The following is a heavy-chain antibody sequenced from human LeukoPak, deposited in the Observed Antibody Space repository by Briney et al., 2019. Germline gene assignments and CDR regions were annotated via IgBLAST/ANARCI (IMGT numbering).Heavy chain of an antibody. D-gene: IGHD2-15*01. V-gene: IGHV4-30-2*01. CDR1: GGSISSGGYS. CDR2: IYHSGST. CDR3: ARVYCSGGSCYSGVEYNWFDP. Sequence: SETLSLTCAVSGGSISSGGYSWSWTRQPPGKGLEWIGYIYHSGSTYYNPSLKSRVTISVDRSKNQFSLKLSSVTAADTAVYYCARVYCSGGSCYSGVEYNWFDPWGQGTLVTVSS. J-gene: IGHJ5*02.